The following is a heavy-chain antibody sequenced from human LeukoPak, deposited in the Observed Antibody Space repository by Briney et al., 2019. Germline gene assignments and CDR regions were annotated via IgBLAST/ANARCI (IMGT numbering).Heavy chain of an antibody. CDR2: IYYSGST. Sequence: SETLSLTCTVSGGSISSYYWSWSRQPPGKGLEWIGYIYYSGSTNYNPSLKSRVTISVDTSKNQFSLKLSSVTAADTAVYYCARTTYYYGSGIWWWFDPWGQGALVTVSS. D-gene: IGHD3-10*01. V-gene: IGHV4-59*01. CDR3: ARTTYYYGSGIWWWFDP. CDR1: GGSISSYY. J-gene: IGHJ5*02.